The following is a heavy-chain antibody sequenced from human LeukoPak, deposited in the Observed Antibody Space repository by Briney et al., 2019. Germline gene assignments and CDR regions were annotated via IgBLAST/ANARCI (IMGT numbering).Heavy chain of an antibody. CDR1: GYAFNFYG. Sequence: GDSVNVSCKTSGYAFNFYGLNWVRQAPGQGLEWMGFISLNNGNTHYEQKFQGRVTMAADTSTNTASLEVKSLRSDDTAVYYCQRITIFGVVMDFDYWGQGTLVTVSS. D-gene: IGHD3-3*01. CDR2: ISLNNGNT. J-gene: IGHJ4*02. V-gene: IGHV1-18*04. CDR3: QRITIFGVVMDFDY.